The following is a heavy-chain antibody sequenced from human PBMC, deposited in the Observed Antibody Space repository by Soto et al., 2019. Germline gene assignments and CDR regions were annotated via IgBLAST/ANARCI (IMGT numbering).Heavy chain of an antibody. Sequence: QAQLVESGGGVVQPGRSLRLSCEASGFTFSSYGMHWVRQAPGTGLEWVAVISYDGGLQHYADSVKGRFTISRDNSKNMVLLQMNSLRAEDTAVYYWVSDRGYGHASVPYSWGQGTLVSVSS. D-gene: IGHD5-18*01. J-gene: IGHJ4*02. V-gene: IGHV3-30*03. CDR3: VSDRGYGHASVPYS. CDR1: GFTFSSYG. CDR2: ISYDGGLQ.